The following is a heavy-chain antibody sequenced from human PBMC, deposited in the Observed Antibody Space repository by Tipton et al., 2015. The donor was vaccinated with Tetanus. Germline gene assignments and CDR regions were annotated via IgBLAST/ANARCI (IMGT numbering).Heavy chain of an antibody. CDR1: GDSIDGGFKN. Sequence: LRLSCTVSGDSIDGGFKNWGWIRQQPGKGLEWIGYIDYRGNTYYNPSLRRRVTFSFDTSENQFSLKLTSVTAADTAVYYCVRGRGLGAYSFGFEYWGQGAQVIVSS. D-gene: IGHD5-18*01. CDR2: IDYRGNT. CDR3: VRGRGLGAYSFGFEY. J-gene: IGHJ4*02. V-gene: IGHV4-31*03.